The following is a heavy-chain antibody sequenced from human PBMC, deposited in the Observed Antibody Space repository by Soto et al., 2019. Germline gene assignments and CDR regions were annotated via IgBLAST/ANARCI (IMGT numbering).Heavy chain of an antibody. V-gene: IGHV4-34*01. D-gene: IGHD3-10*01. CDR2: ISRSGSH. J-gene: IGHJ4*02. Sequence: QVQLQQWGAGLLKPAETLSLTCGVYGGSFSDYYWSWIRQPQGKGLECIGEISRSGSHTYNPSLKSRVTISIDTSKSQFSLRLTSVTAADTAVYYCARGRPKSLWFAESTFDYWGQGTLVTVSS. CDR3: ARGRPKSLWFAESTFDY. CDR1: GGSFSDYY.